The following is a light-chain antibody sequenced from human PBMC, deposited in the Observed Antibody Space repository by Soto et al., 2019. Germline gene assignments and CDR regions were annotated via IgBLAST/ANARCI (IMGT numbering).Light chain of an antibody. CDR3: QQRSNWPLT. CDR1: QRVSSY. Sequence: EIVLTQSPATLSLSPGERATLSCRASQRVSSYLAWYQQKPGQAPRLLIYDASNRATGIPARFSGSGFGTDFPLTISSLEPEDFAVYYCQQRSNWPLTFGGGTKVEIK. V-gene: IGKV3-11*01. CDR2: DAS. J-gene: IGKJ4*01.